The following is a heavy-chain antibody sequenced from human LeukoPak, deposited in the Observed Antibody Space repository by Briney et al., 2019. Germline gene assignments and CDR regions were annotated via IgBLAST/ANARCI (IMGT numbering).Heavy chain of an antibody. Sequence: GGSLRLSCAASGFTFSSYAMSWVRQAPGKGLEWVSALSGSGGTTYYADSVKGRFTISRDNSKNTLYLQMNSLRAEDTAVYYYAKGIPAYGDYEDYWGQGTLVTVSS. CDR2: LSGSGGTT. CDR1: GFTFSSYA. V-gene: IGHV3-23*01. J-gene: IGHJ4*02. D-gene: IGHD4-17*01. CDR3: AKGIPAYGDYEDY.